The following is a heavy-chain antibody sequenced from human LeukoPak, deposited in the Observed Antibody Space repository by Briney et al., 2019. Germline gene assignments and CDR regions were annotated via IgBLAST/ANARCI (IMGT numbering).Heavy chain of an antibody. CDR3: ATQYYDFWSGHYASYGMDV. V-gene: IGHV1-8*01. CDR2: MNPNSGNT. J-gene: IGHJ6*02. CDR1: GYTFTSYD. D-gene: IGHD3-3*01. Sequence: ASVTVSCKASGYTFTSYDINWVRQATGQGLEWMGWMNPNSGNTGYAQKFQGRVTMTRNTSISTAYMELSSLRSEDTAVYYCATQYYDFWSGHYASYGMDVWGQGTTVTVSS.